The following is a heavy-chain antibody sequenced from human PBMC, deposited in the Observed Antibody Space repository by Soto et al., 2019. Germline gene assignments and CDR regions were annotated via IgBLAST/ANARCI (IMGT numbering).Heavy chain of an antibody. CDR2: KKADGGEK. D-gene: IGHD3-16*01. V-gene: IGHV3-7*03. CDR1: GFTFSNHW. J-gene: IGHJ5*01. Sequence: EVHLVESGGGLVQPGGSLRLSCAGSGFTFSNHWMNWVRKARGKGLEWVANKKADGGEKYYVDSVRGRFTIPRDNAKNSLYLQMNSLRAEDTAVYYCARARGVDSWGQGTLVTVSS. CDR3: ARARGVDS.